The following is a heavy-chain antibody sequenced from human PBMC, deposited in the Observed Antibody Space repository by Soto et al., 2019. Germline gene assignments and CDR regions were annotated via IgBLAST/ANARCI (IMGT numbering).Heavy chain of an antibody. V-gene: IGHV2-5*01. CDR3: AHRIAAPGRTLDY. J-gene: IGHJ4*02. D-gene: IGHD6-13*01. CDR2: IYWNGEK. CDR1: GFSLRTDAVG. Sequence: QITLKESGPTLVIPTQALTLTCTVSGFSLRTDAVGVAWIRQSPGKALEWLGIIYWNGEKRYKSSLQTRLTITTDTSKNQVVLTMTDMAPLDTATYFCAHRIAAPGRTLDYWGQGVLVTVSS.